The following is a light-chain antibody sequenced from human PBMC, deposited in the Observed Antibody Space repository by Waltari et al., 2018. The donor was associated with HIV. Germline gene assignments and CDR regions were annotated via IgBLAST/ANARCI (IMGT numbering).Light chain of an antibody. J-gene: IGLJ2*01. CDR2: ANH. V-gene: IGLV1-44*01. Sequence: QSELTRPPSASGTPGQRVTISCPGSSSNIGSYTVNWYQQLPGTAPEPLIYANHQRPSRVPDRFSGSQSDTSASLAIGGLQSEDEADYYCATWDASLSGPVFGGGTKLTVL. CDR3: ATWDASLSGPV. CDR1: SSNIGSYT.